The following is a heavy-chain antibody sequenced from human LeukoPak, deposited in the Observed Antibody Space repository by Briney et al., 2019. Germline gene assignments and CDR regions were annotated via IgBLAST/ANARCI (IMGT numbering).Heavy chain of an antibody. V-gene: IGHV3-53*01. CDR3: AKGSLLWFGEFGY. J-gene: IGHJ4*02. D-gene: IGHD3-10*01. CDR2: IYSGGNT. Sequence: GGSLRLSCTVSGFTVSSNSWSWVRQAPGKGLEWVSFIYSGGNTHYSDSVKGRFTISRDNSKNTLYLQMNSLRAEDTAVYYCAKGSLLWFGEFGYWGQGTLVTVSS. CDR1: GFTVSSNS.